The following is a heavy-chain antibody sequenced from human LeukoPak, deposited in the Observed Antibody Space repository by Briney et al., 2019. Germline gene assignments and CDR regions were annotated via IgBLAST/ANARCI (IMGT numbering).Heavy chain of an antibody. CDR2: IYYSGTT. Sequence: SQTLSLTCTVSGGSISSSGYYWSWLRQHPGKGLEWIGYIYYSGTTYYNPSLKSRVTISVDTSKNQFSLKLFSVTAADTAVYYCAREDYYDSSGYLDYWCQGTLVNV. CDR3: AREDYYDSSGYLDY. CDR1: GGSISSSGYY. D-gene: IGHD3-22*01. V-gene: IGHV4-31*03. J-gene: IGHJ4*02.